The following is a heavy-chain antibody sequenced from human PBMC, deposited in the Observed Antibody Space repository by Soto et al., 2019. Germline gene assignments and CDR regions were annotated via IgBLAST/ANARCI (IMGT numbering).Heavy chain of an antibody. V-gene: IGHV1-69*01. Sequence: QVQLVQSGAEMKKPGSSVKVSCKTSGGAFSNFAVSWVRQAPGQGLEWVGGITPILGTPSYAQKFKGRVTITADASTTSAYMEIASLTSEDTALYYCVRGGSGSRGDYWGQGTLVTVSS. J-gene: IGHJ4*02. CDR1: GGAFSNFA. CDR3: VRGGSGSRGDY. D-gene: IGHD3-10*01. CDR2: ITPILGTP.